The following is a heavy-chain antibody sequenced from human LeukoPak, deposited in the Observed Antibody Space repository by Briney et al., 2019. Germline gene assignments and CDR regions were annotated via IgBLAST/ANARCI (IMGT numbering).Heavy chain of an antibody. Sequence: ASVKVSCKASGGTFSSYAISWVRQAPGQGLEWMGGIIPIFGTANYAQKFQGRVTITADESTSTAYMELSSLRSEDTAVYYCARDYYDSSGYSPGRYFDLWGRGTLVTVSS. CDR1: GGTFSSYA. D-gene: IGHD3-22*01. CDR3: ARDYYDSSGYSPGRYFDL. CDR2: IIPIFGTA. J-gene: IGHJ2*01. V-gene: IGHV1-69*13.